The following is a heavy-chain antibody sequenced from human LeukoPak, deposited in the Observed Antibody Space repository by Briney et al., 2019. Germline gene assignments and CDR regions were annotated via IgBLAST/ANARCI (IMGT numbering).Heavy chain of an antibody. J-gene: IGHJ4*02. V-gene: IGHV3-30*18. CDR3: AKDPNPQQPDYFDY. D-gene: IGHD6-13*01. Sequence: GGSLRLSCAASGFTFSSYGMHWVRRAPGKGLEWVAVISYDGSNRYYADSVKGRFTISRDNSKNTLYLQMNSLRAEDTAVYYCAKDPNPQQPDYFDYWGQGTLVTVSS. CDR1: GFTFSSYG. CDR2: ISYDGSNR.